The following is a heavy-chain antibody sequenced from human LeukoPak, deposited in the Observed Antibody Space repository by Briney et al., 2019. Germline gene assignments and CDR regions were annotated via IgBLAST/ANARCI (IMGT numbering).Heavy chain of an antibody. D-gene: IGHD1-26*01. CDR2: ISYNGGNK. V-gene: IGHV3-30*04. CDR1: GFTFSTYD. Sequence: GGSLRLFCAASGFTFSTYDMHWVRQAPGKGRVCVAGISYNGGNKYYADSVRGRFTISRDNSKDTLDLQMNSLRAEDAAVYYCSRVLVGPATIPDYCGQGTLVTVSS. J-gene: IGHJ4*02. CDR3: SRVLVGPATIPDY.